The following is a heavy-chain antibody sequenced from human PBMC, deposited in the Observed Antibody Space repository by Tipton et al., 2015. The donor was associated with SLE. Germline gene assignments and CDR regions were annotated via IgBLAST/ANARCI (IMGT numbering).Heavy chain of an antibody. V-gene: IGHV4-38-2*02. D-gene: IGHD6-25*01. CDR3: ASSSSGDAFDI. CDR1: GYSISSGYY. CDR2: IYHSGST. Sequence: TLSLTCTVSGYSISSGYYWGWIRQPPGKGLEWIGIIYHSGSTYYNPSLKSRVTISVDTSKNQFSLKLSSVTAADTAVYYCASSSSGDAFDIWGQGTMVTVSS. J-gene: IGHJ3*02.